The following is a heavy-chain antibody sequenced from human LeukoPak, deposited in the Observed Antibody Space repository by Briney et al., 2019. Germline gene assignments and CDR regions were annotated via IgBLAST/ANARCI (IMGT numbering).Heavy chain of an antibody. J-gene: IGHJ6*03. Sequence: PGGSLRLSCAASGFTFSSYIMHWVRQAPGKGLEWVSYISSTSSTIYYADSVKGRFTISRDNAKNSLYLQMNSLRAEDTAMYYCAKGGGYEAQYYYYYLDVWGKGTTVTISS. CDR1: GFTFSSYI. D-gene: IGHD5-12*01. CDR3: AKGGGYEAQYYYYYLDV. V-gene: IGHV3-48*01. CDR2: ISSTSSTI.